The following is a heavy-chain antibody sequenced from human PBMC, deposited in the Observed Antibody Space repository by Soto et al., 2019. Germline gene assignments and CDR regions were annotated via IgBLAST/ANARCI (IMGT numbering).Heavy chain of an antibody. CDR3: AKDQGRVLLWFGEPQTWRTDAFDI. Sequence: GGSLRLSCAASGFTFSSYAMSWVRQAPGKGLEWVSAISGSGGSTYYADSVKGRFTISRDNSKNTLYLQMNSLRAEDTAVYYCAKDQGRVLLWFGEPQTWRTDAFDIWGQGTMVTVSS. V-gene: IGHV3-23*01. D-gene: IGHD3-10*01. CDR2: ISGSGGST. J-gene: IGHJ3*02. CDR1: GFTFSSYA.